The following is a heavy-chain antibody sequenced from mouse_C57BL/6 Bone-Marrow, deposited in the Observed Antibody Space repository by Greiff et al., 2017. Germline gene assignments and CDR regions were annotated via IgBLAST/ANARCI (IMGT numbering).Heavy chain of an antibody. CDR1: GFSFNTYA. Sequence: DVMLVESGGGLVQPKGSLKLSCAASGFSFNTYAMNWVRQAPGKGLEWVARIRSKSNNYATYYADSVKDRFTISRDDSESMLYLQMNNLKTEDTAMYYCVSLYPFAYWGQGTLVTVSA. CDR2: IRSKSNNYAT. V-gene: IGHV10-1*01. J-gene: IGHJ3*01. CDR3: VSLYPFAY.